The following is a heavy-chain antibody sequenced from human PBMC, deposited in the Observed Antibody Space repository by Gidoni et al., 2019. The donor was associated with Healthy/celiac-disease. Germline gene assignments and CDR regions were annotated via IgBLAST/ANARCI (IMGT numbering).Heavy chain of an antibody. CDR3: ARHVSSSTSWGWFDP. V-gene: IGHV4-39*01. J-gene: IGHJ5*02. Sequence: QLQLQASCPGLVKPSGTLSLTCTVSGGSISRSSYYWGWIRQPPGKGLEWIGSIYNSGSTYYNPSLKRRFIISVDTPKNQFSLKLSSVTAADTAGYYCARHVSSSTSWGWFDPWGQGTLVTVSS. CDR2: IYNSGST. D-gene: IGHD2-2*01. CDR1: GGSISRSSYY.